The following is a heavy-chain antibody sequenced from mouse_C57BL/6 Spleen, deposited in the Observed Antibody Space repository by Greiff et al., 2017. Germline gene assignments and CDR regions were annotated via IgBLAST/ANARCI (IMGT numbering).Heavy chain of an antibody. V-gene: IGHV14-4*01. CDR3: TAYDGNWNVDY. D-gene: IGHD2-12*01. Sequence: EVQLQQSGAELVRPGASVKLSCTASGFNIKDDYMHWVKQRPEQGLEWIGWIDPENGDTEYASKFQGKATITADTSSNTAYLQLSSLTSEDTAVYYCTAYDGNWNVDYWGQGTTLTVSS. J-gene: IGHJ2*01. CDR2: IDPENGDT. CDR1: GFNIKDDY.